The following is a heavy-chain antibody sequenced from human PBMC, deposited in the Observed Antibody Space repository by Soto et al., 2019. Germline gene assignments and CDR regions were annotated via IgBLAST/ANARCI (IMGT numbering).Heavy chain of an antibody. Sequence: GASVKVSCKASGYTFTTYARHWVRQAPGQRLEWMGWINTGNGNTKYSQKFQGRVTITRDTSASTAYMELSSLRSEDTAVYYCTRYYYDSGNYGDYWGQGTHVTVSS. CDR2: INTGNGNT. D-gene: IGHD3-10*01. CDR1: GYTFTTYA. CDR3: TRYYYDSGNYGDY. J-gene: IGHJ4*02. V-gene: IGHV1-3*04.